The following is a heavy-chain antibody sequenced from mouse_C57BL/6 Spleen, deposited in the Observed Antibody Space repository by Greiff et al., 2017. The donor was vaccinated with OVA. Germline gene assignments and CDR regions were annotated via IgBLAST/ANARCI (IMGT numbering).Heavy chain of an antibody. Sequence: VKLMESGPGLVAPSQSLSITCTVSGFSLTSYGVHWVRQPPGKGLEWLVVIWSDGSTTYNSALKSRLSISKDNSKSQVFLKMNSLQTDDTAMFYCARQDPQGYAMDYWGQGTSVTVSS. V-gene: IGHV2-6-1*01. CDR2: IWSDGST. CDR3: ARQDPQGYAMDY. J-gene: IGHJ4*01. CDR1: GFSLTSYG.